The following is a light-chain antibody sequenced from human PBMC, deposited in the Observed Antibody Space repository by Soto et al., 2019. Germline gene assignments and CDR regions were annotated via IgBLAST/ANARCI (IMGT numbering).Light chain of an antibody. CDR2: DND. J-gene: IGLJ2*01. CDR3: ATWDTSLSAVV. V-gene: IGLV1-51*01. CDR1: NSNIGKHF. Sequence: QSVLTQPPSVSAAPGQRVTISCSGSNSNIGKHFVSWYQQIPGTAPKLLIYDNDKRPSGIPDRFSGSKSGTSATLGITRLQTGDEADYYCATWDTSLSAVVFGGGTKLTVL.